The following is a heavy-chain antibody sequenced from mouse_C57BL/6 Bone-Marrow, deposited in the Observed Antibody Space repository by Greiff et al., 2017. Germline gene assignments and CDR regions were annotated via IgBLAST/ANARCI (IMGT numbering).Heavy chain of an antibody. V-gene: IGHV3-8*01. J-gene: IGHJ4*01. D-gene: IGHD2-5*01. CDR2: ISYSGSP. CDR1: GYSITSDY. CDR3: ARYYSNPYYAMDY. Sequence: EVQLQQSGPGLAKPSQTLSLTCSVTGYSITSDYWNWIRKFPGNKLEYMGYISYSGSPYYNPSLKSRISITRDTSKNQYYLQLNSVTTEDTATYYCARYYSNPYYAMDYWGQGTSVTVSS.